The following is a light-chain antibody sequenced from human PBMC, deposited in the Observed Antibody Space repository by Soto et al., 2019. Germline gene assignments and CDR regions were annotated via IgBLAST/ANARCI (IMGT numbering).Light chain of an antibody. J-gene: IGKJ1*01. CDR2: DAS. V-gene: IGKV3-11*01. CDR1: QSVSSS. Sequence: EIVLTQSPATLSLSPGERATLSCRASQSVSSSLAWYQQKPGQAPRLLIYDASNRATGIPARFSGSGSGTDFTLTISTLEPEDFAVYDCQQRSKWPPWTFGQGTKVDIK. CDR3: QQRSKWPPWT.